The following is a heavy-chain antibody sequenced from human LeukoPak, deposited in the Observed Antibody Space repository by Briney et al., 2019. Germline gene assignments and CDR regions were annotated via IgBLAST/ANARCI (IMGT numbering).Heavy chain of an antibody. D-gene: IGHD2-2*01. V-gene: IGHV3-23*01. CDR2: ISGSGGST. Sequence: GGSLRLSCAASGFTFRSYAMSWVRQAPGKGLEWVSGISGSGGSTYYADSVKGRFTISRDNSKNTLYLQMNSPRAEDTAVYYCATCSSTSCPGYYFDYWGQGTLVTVSS. CDR3: ATCSSTSCPGYYFDY. CDR1: GFTFRSYA. J-gene: IGHJ4*02.